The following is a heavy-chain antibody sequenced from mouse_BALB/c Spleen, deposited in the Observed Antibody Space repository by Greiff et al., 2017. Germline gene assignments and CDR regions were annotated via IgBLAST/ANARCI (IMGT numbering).Heavy chain of an antibody. CDR1: GYTFSSYW. CDR3: ARRRIYYDYHEVY. J-gene: IGHJ2*01. CDR2: ILPGSGST. Sequence: QVQLQQSGAELLKPGASVKISCKATGYTFSSYWIEWVKQRPGHGLEWIGEILPGSGSTNYNEKFKGKATFTADTSSNTAYMQLSSLTSEDSAVYYCARRRIYYDYHEVYWGQGTTLTVSS. V-gene: IGHV1-9*01. D-gene: IGHD2-4*01.